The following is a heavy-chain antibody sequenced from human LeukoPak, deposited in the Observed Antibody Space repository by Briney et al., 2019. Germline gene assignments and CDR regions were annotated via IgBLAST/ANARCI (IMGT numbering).Heavy chain of an antibody. D-gene: IGHD3-16*01. J-gene: IGHJ5*02. CDR2: INHSGST. CDR1: GGSFSDYY. V-gene: IGHV4-34*01. Sequence: SETLSLTCAVYGGSFSDYYWSWIRQPPGKGLEWIGEINHSGSTNYNPSLKSRVTISVDTSKNQFSLKLSSVTAADTAVYYCATKRRGYNWFDPWGQGTLVTVSS. CDR3: ATKRRGYNWFDP.